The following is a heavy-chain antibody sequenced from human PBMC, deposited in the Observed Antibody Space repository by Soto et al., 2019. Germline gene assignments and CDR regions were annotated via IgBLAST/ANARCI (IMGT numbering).Heavy chain of an antibody. J-gene: IGHJ6*02. CDR3: ARANSSGWYPPLYYHYGMDV. CDR2: IYYSGST. D-gene: IGHD6-19*01. Sequence: SETLSLTCTVSGGSISSYYWSWIRQPPGKXLEWIGYIYYSGSTNYNPSLKSRVTISVDTSKNQFSLKLSSVTAADTAVYYCARANSSGWYPPLYYHYGMDVWCQGTTVTVSS. V-gene: IGHV4-59*01. CDR1: GGSISSYY.